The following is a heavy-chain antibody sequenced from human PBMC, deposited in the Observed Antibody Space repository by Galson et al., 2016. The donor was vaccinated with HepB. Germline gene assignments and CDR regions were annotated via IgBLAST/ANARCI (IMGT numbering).Heavy chain of an antibody. D-gene: IGHD5-24*01. Sequence: SLRLSCAASGFTFSSYAMSWVRQAPGKGLECASGISGSGGYTNYADSVKGRFTISRDNSKNTLYMELNSLTGEDTAVYYCARAGYNGYYQFGMDVWGQGATVSVSS. CDR1: GFTFSSYA. V-gene: IGHV3-23*01. CDR2: ISGSGGYT. CDR3: ARAGYNGYYQFGMDV. J-gene: IGHJ6*02.